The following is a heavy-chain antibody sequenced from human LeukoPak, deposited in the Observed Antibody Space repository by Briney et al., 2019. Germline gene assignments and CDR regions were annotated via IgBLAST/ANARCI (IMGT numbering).Heavy chain of an antibody. CDR2: IYTSGGT. Sequence: PSETLSLTCSVSGGSISSYHWSWIRQPPGKGLEWIGYIYTSGGTNYNPSLKSRLTISVDTPKNQFSLKLSSVTAADTAVYYCARLGGNWFDPWGQGTLVTVSS. V-gene: IGHV4-4*09. J-gene: IGHJ5*02. CDR1: GGSISSYH. CDR3: ARLGGNWFDP. D-gene: IGHD2-15*01.